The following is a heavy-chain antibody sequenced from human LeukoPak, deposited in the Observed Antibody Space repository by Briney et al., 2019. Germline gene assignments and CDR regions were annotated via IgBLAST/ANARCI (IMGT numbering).Heavy chain of an antibody. D-gene: IGHD4-17*01. Sequence: SETLSLTCTVSGGSISSYYWSWIRQPPGKGLEWIGEINHSGSTNYNPSLKSRVTISVDTSKNQFSLKLSSVTAADTAVYYCARSSYGDYWDYWGQGTLVTVSS. CDR3: ARSSYGDYWDY. CDR1: GGSISSYY. J-gene: IGHJ4*02. CDR2: INHSGST. V-gene: IGHV4-34*01.